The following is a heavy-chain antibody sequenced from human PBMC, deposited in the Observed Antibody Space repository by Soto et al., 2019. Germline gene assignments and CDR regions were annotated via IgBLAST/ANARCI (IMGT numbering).Heavy chain of an antibody. V-gene: IGHV1-69*04. CDR1: GGTFSSYT. CDR2: IIPILGIA. D-gene: IGHD5-12*01. J-gene: IGHJ6*03. Sequence: SVKVSCKASGGTFSSYTISWVRQAPGQGLEWMGRIIPILGIANYAQKFQGRVTITADKSTSTAYMELSSLRSEDTAVYYCERDPGFEGRYYYRNFWGKGPPVPASS. CDR3: ERDPGFEGRYYYRNF.